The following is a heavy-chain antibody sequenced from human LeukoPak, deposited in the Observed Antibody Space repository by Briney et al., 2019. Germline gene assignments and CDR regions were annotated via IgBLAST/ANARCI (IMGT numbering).Heavy chain of an antibody. CDR2: ISGYGVSI. D-gene: IGHD1-26*01. CDR3: AKDFGGSYICYFDY. Sequence: PGGSLRLSCEASGFTFSSNAMSWVRQAPGRGLEWVSSISGYGVSIYYADSVKGRFTISRDNSRDTLYLQMNSLGAEDTAVYYCAKDFGGSYICYFDYWGQGTLVTVSS. CDR1: GFTFSSNA. V-gene: IGHV3-23*01. J-gene: IGHJ4*02.